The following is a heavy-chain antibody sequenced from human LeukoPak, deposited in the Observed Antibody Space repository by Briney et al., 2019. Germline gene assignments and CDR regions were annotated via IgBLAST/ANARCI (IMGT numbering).Heavy chain of an antibody. V-gene: IGHV1-8*01. D-gene: IGHD6-19*01. CDR2: MNPNSGNT. J-gene: IGHJ4*02. CDR1: GYTFTSYD. CDR3: ARVFRGWYELDY. Sequence: ASVKVSCKASGYTFTSYDTNWVRQATGQGLEWMGWMNPNSGNTGYAQKFQGRVTMTRNTSISTAYMELSSLRSEDTAVYYCARVFRGWYELDYWGQGTLVTVSS.